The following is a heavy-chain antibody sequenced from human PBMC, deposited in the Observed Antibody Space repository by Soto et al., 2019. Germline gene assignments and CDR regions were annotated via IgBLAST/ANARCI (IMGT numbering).Heavy chain of an antibody. V-gene: IGHV5-51*01. CDR1: GYIFTNYW. CDR3: VRIGYEAGVMSTFDP. CDR2: IYPRDSET. D-gene: IGHD3-16*01. J-gene: IGHJ5*02. Sequence: GESLKISCKGSGYIFTNYWIGWVRQLPGKGLEWMGIIYPRDSETRYSPSFQGQVTISADQSISTAYLQWSSLKSSDTAIYFCVRIGYEAGVMSTFDPWGQGTQVTVSS.